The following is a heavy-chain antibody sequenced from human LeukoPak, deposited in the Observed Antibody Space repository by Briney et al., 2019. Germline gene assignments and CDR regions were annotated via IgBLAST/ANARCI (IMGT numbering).Heavy chain of an antibody. CDR3: AKAMVRGVDYYYYMDV. CDR1: GFTFSDYY. D-gene: IGHD3-10*01. J-gene: IGHJ6*03. CDR2: ISSSGSTI. V-gene: IGHV3-11*01. Sequence: GGSLRLSCAASGFTFSDYYMSWIRQAPGKRLEWVSYISSSGSTIYYADSVKGRFTISRDNAKNSLYLQMNSLRAEDTALYYCAKAMVRGVDYYYYMDVWGKGTTVTISS.